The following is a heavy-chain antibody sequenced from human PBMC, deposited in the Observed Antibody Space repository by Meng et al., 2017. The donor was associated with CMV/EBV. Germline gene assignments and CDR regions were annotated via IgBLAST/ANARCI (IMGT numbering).Heavy chain of an antibody. J-gene: IGHJ4*02. V-gene: IGHV1-2*02. CDR3: VRSSGWSLFDY. CDR2: VNSNNDAT. CDR1: GFTFTDYY. Sequence: QWQLVQSGAEMKKPGASVKVSFTTSGFTFTDYYIHWVRQAPGQGLEWMGWVNSNNDATNYARKFQGRVSMTRDTSISTAHMELSRLMSDDTAVYYCVRSSGWSLFDYWGQGTLVTVSS. D-gene: IGHD6-19*01.